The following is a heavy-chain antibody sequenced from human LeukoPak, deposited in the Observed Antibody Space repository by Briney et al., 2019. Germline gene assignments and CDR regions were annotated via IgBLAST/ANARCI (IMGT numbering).Heavy chain of an antibody. CDR2: ISTSSSYT. Sequence: GGSLRLSCAASGFTLSDHYMSWIRQAPGKGLEWVSYISTSSSYTNYADSAKGRVTISRDNAKSSVYLHMNSLRAEDTAVYYCARHHCSTTSCYHYYDCWGQGTLVTVSS. CDR1: GFTLSDHY. V-gene: IGHV3-11*03. CDR3: ARHHCSTTSCYHYYDC. D-gene: IGHD2-2*01. J-gene: IGHJ4*02.